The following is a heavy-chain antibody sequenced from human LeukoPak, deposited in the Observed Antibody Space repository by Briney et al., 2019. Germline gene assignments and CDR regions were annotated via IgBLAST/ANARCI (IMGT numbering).Heavy chain of an antibody. CDR2: IYYSGST. CDR1: GGSISSGSYF. D-gene: IGHD4-17*01. J-gene: IGHJ4*02. Sequence: SETLSLTCTVSGGSISSGSYFWGWIRQPPGKGLEWIGSIYYSGSTYYNPSLKSRVTISLDTSKKHFFLKLSSVTAADTAVYYCAKEIWPTVTIPGWTYFDYWGQGSLVTVSS. V-gene: IGHV4-39*02. CDR3: AKEIWPTVTIPGWTYFDY.